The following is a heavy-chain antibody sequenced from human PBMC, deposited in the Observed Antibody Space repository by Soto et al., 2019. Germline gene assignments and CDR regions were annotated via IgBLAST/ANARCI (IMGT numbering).Heavy chain of an antibody. J-gene: IGHJ4*02. CDR1: GGTFSSYT. Sequence: SVKVSCKASGGTFSSYTISWGRQAPGQGLEWMGRIIPILGIANYAQKFQGRVTITADKSTSTAYMELSSLRPEDTAVYYCARAEVYSSSCLDYWGQGTLVTVSS. CDR2: IIPILGIA. V-gene: IGHV1-69*02. D-gene: IGHD6-13*01. CDR3: ARAEVYSSSCLDY.